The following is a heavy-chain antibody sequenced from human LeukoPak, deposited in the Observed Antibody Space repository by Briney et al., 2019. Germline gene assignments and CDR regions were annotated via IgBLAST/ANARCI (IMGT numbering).Heavy chain of an antibody. CDR2: ITTSGGET. D-gene: IGHD3-3*01. Sequence: GGSLRLSCAPSGFTFSGFAMCWVRQAPGKGLEWVSAITTSGGETNYADSVKGRFTISRDNSKSTLFLQMHSLRGDDTAVYYCAKGHYDDWYYFDHWGQGALVTVSS. V-gene: IGHV3-23*01. CDR3: AKGHYDDWYYFDH. J-gene: IGHJ4*02. CDR1: GFTFSGFA.